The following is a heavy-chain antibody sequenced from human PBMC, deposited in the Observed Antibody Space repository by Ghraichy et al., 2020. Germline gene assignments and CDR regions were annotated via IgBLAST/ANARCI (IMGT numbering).Heavy chain of an antibody. CDR2: INPNGIIL. D-gene: IGHD6-19*01. CDR1: GFTLTSYH. J-gene: IGHJ4*02. Sequence: ASVKVSCKASGFTLTSYHLHWVRQAPGQGLEWMGLINPNGIILINTRKFQGRITLTRDTSTNTFYMDLSSLESEDTAVYYCAREQGAEAAHEKRFDYWGQGTLVTVSS. V-gene: IGHV1-46*01. CDR3: AREQGAEAAHEKRFDY.